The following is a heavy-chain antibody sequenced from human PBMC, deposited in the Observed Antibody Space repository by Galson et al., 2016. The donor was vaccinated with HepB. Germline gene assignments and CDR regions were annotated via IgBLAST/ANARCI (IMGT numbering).Heavy chain of an antibody. V-gene: IGHV3-30*03. CDR1: GFTFSRYG. CDR2: ISSGGSAR. CDR3: AVGNDPLDY. Sequence: SLRLSCAASGFTFSRYGMQWVRQAPGKGLEWVSYISSGGSARKYAESVKGRFTVSRDTSKYTLYLQMNSLRAEDAAVYYCAVGNDPLDYWGQGTLVTVSS. J-gene: IGHJ4*02. D-gene: IGHD1-1*01.